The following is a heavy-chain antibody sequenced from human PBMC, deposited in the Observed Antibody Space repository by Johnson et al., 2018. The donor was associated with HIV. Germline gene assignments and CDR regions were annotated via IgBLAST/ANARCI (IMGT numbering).Heavy chain of an antibody. V-gene: IGHV3-23*04. J-gene: IGHJ3*02. D-gene: IGHD6-19*01. CDR2: IRYSGDTT. CDR3: ARDLTVARLVFDM. CDR1: GFDFKSYA. Sequence: VQLVESGGGLVQPGGSLRISCAASGFDFKSYAMTWVRQAPGKGLEWVSSIRYSGDTTYYADSVKDRFTISRDNSKNTLYLQMNSLRAEDTAVYYCARDLTVARLVFDMWVQGTMVTVSS.